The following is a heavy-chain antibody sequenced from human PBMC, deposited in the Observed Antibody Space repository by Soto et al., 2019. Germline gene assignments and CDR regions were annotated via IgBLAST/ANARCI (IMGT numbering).Heavy chain of an antibody. CDR1: LFTVRSNY. J-gene: IGHJ6*02. Sequence: GGALRLSCAPSLFTVRSNYMRWVRHAPEKALEWFSVIYSGGSTYYADSVKGRFTISRDNSNNTLYLQLNSLRTEDTSVHYCAGDFVGAAPVEYCFCGMDVWGERTTV. V-gene: IGHV3-66*01. CDR2: IYSGGST. CDR3: AGDFVGAAPVEYCFCGMDV. D-gene: IGHD1-26*01.